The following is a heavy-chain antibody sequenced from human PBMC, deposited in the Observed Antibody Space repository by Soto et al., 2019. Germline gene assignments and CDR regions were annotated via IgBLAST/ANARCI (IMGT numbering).Heavy chain of an antibody. V-gene: IGHV1-69*19. J-gene: IGHJ4*02. CDR1: GGTFNTYA. CDR3: AREVQVHTPAFVY. Sequence: QVQLVQSGAEMKKPGSSVKVSCQSSGGTFNTYAMNWXRQAPGQGPEWMGDISPMFGAANYAPKFQGRVTITADESTGTSYMQLSSLTSEDTALYFCAREVQVHTPAFVYWGQGTLVTVSS. CDR2: ISPMFGAA. D-gene: IGHD3-10*01.